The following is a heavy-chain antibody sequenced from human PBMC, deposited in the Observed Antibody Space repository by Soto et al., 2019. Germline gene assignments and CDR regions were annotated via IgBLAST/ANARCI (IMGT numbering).Heavy chain of an antibody. J-gene: IGHJ4*02. Sequence: SETLSLTCTVSGDSISSSNYYRGWIRQPPGKGLEWIGSIHYTGTTYYNPSLKSRVTISVDTSKNQFSLKLTSVTAADTAVYYCVRRECSGGTCFFGYWGQGTRVTVS. D-gene: IGHD2-15*01. CDR3: VRRECSGGTCFFGY. CDR2: IHYTGTT. V-gene: IGHV4-39*01. CDR1: GDSISSSNYY.